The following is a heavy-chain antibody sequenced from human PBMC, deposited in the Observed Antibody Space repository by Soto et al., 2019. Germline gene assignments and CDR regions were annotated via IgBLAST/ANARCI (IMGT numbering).Heavy chain of an antibody. V-gene: IGHV1-3*01. CDR2: INAGNGNT. CDR1: GYTFTSYA. Sequence: GASVKVSCKASGYTFTSYAMHWVRQAPGQRLEWMGWINAGNGNTKYSQKFQGRVTITRDTSASTAYMELSSLRSEDTAVYYCARATGSWNYYYYYCMDVWGQGTTVTVSS. CDR3: ARATGSWNYYYYYCMDV. D-gene: IGHD1-1*01. J-gene: IGHJ6*02.